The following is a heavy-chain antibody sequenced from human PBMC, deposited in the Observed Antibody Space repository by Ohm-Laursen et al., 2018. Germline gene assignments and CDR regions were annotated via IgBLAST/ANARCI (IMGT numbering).Heavy chain of an antibody. CDR2: IYYSGST. V-gene: IGHV4-59*01. Sequence: PGTLSLTCTVSGGSISSYYWSWIRQPPGKGLEWIGYIYYSGSTNYNPSLKSRVTISVDTSKNQFSLKLSSVTAADTAVYYCASGYRGAFDIWGQGTMVTVSS. D-gene: IGHD5-18*01. CDR3: ASGYRGAFDI. CDR1: GGSISSYY. J-gene: IGHJ3*02.